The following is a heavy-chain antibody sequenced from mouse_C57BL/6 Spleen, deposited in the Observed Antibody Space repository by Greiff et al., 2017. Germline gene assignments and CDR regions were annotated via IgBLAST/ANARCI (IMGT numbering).Heavy chain of an antibody. CDR3: ERHSYGSSIYAMDD. J-gene: IGHJ4*01. CDR1: GFTFSSYT. V-gene: IGHV5-9*01. D-gene: IGHD1-1*01. Sequence: VQGVESGGGLVKPGGSLKLSCAASGFTFSSYTMSWVRQTPETRLEWVATISGGGGNTYYPDSVTGRFTISRDNAQNTLYLQKSSLRTEETALYYGERHSYGSSIYAMDDWGQGTSVTVSS. CDR2: ISGGGGNT.